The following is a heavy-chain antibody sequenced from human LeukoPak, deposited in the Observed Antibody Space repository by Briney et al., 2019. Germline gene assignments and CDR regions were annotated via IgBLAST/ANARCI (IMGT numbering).Heavy chain of an antibody. D-gene: IGHD5-18*01. CDR3: ARQVDTAMALPDY. V-gene: IGHV1-18*01. J-gene: IGHJ4*02. Sequence: ASVKVSCKASGYTFTSYGISWVRQAPGQGLEWMGWISAYNGNTNYAQELQGRVTMTTDTSTTTAYMELRNLRSDDTAIYYCARQVDTAMALPDYWGQGTLVTVSS. CDR2: ISAYNGNT. CDR1: GYTFTSYG.